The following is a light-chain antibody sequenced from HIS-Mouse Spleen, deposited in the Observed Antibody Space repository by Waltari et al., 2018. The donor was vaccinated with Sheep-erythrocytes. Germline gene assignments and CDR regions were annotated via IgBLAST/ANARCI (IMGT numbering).Light chain of an antibody. CDR1: QDISNY. Sequence: DVQMTQSPSSLSGSVGARVTITCQSSQDISNYLNWYQQKPGKAPKLLINDASNLETGVPSRFSGSGSGTDFTFTISSLQPEDIATYYCQQYDNLLTFGGGTKVEIK. J-gene: IGKJ4*01. CDR2: DAS. V-gene: IGKV1-33*01. CDR3: QQYDNLLT.